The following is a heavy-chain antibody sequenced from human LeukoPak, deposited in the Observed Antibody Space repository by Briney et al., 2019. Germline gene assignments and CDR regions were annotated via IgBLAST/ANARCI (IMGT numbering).Heavy chain of an antibody. V-gene: IGHV1-18*01. D-gene: IGHD4-23*01. J-gene: IGHJ4*02. Sequence: ASVKVSCKASGHTFTSYGISWVRQAPGQGLEWMEWISAYNGNTNYAQKLQGRVTMTTDTSTSTAYMELRSLRSDDTAVYYCVCGNLLDFDYWGQGTLVTVSS. CDR1: GHTFTSYG. CDR3: VCGNLLDFDY. CDR2: ISAYNGNT.